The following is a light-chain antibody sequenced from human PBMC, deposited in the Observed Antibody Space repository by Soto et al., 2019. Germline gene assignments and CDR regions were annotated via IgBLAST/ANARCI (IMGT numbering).Light chain of an antibody. Sequence: DVVMTQSPLSLPVTLGQPASISCRSSQSLVYSDGNTYLNWFQQRPGHSPRRLIYKVSNRDSGVPDRFSGSGSGSDFTLKISRVEAEDVGFYYCMPGMHWPPTFGGGTKVEIK. V-gene: IGKV2-30*01. J-gene: IGKJ4*01. CDR3: MPGMHWPPT. CDR1: QSLVYSDGNTY. CDR2: KVS.